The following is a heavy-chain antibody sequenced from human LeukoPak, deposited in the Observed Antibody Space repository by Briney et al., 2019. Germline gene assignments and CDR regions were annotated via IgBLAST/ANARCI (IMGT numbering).Heavy chain of an antibody. D-gene: IGHD3-22*01. V-gene: IGHV4-39*07. CDR2: VYYSGST. CDR3: ARASYSYDINGWVPFDY. J-gene: IGHJ4*02. CDR1: HGSISSSSSY. Sequence: SATLSLTCTVSHGSISSSSSYWGWIRQPPGKGLEWIASVYYSGSTYYNPSLESRVTISGDTSKNQFSLRLSSVTAADTAVYYCARASYSYDINGWVPFDYWGQGTLVTVSS.